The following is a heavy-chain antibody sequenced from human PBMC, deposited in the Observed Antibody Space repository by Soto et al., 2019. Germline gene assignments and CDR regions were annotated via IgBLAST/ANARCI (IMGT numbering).Heavy chain of an antibody. CDR3: VKDGRSGMIVGVVAD. Sequence: VQLVESGGGLVQPGRSLRLSCAASGFTFDDYAMHWVRQVPAKGLEWVSGISWNSGSIAYADSLKGRLTISRNNAKNSLYLQMNNLRAEDTALYYCVKDGRSGMIVGVVADGGHGTLVTVSS. CDR1: GFTFDDYA. CDR2: ISWNSGSI. D-gene: IGHD3-22*01. V-gene: IGHV3-9*01. J-gene: IGHJ4*01.